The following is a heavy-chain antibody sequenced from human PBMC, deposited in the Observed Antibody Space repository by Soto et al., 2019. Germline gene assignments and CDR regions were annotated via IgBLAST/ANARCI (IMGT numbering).Heavy chain of an antibody. J-gene: IGHJ3*01. CDR1: GYTFTSYA. CDR3: ARVRREGELLLDAFDV. CDR2: INAGNGNT. V-gene: IGHV1-3*01. Sequence: ASVKVSCKASGYTFTSYAMHWVRQAPGQRLEWMGWINAGNGNTKYSQKFQGRVTITRDTSASTAYMELSSLRSEDTAVYYCARVRREGELLLDAFDVWGQGTMVTVSS. D-gene: IGHD1-26*01.